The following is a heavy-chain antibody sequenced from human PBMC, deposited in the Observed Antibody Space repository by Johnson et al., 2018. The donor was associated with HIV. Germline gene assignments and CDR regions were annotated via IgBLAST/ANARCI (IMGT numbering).Heavy chain of an antibody. J-gene: IGHJ3*01. CDR1: GFTFSSDY. CDR3: ARELRGRHSDAFDC. CDR2: ITCNGSNI. D-gene: IGHD2-15*01. V-gene: IGHV3-30-3*01. Sequence: QVQLVESGGGLVQPGGSLRLSCAASGFTFSSDYMRWIRQAPGKGLEWVSVITCNGSNIYYADSVKGRFTISRDNSKNSLYLQMNSLRAEDTAVYYCARELRGRHSDAFDCWGQWAMFTVSA.